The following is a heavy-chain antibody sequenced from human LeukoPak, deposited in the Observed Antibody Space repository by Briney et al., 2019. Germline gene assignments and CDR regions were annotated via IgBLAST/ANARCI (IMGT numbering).Heavy chain of an antibody. J-gene: IGHJ4*02. Sequence: SQTLSLTCAISGDNVSSNSASWNWIRQSPSRGLEWLGRTYYRSEWNNDYALSVKSRITIKPDTSKNQFSLQLNSVTPEDTAVYYCATRFCRSINCPPRDYYFDYWGQGIRVTVSS. CDR3: ATRFCRSINCPPRDYYFDY. D-gene: IGHD2-2*01. V-gene: IGHV6-1*01. CDR1: GDNVSSNSAS. CDR2: TYYRSEWNN.